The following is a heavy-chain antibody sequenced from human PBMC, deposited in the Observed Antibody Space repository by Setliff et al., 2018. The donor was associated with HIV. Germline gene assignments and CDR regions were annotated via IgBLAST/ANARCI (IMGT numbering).Heavy chain of an antibody. CDR1: GGSINSGGYY. CDR2: IYYIGGA. D-gene: IGHD3-10*01. V-gene: IGHV4-31*03. Sequence: SETLSLTCTVSGGSINSGGYYWTWVRRHPGKGLQWIGYIYYIGGAYYNPSLKSRVTISLDTSKNHFSLNLSSVTAADTAVYYCARESMLRGLRHAVDIWGQGTMVTVS. J-gene: IGHJ3*02. CDR3: ARESMLRGLRHAVDI.